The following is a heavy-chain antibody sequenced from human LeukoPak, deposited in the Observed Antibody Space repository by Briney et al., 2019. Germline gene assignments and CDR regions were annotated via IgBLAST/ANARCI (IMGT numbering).Heavy chain of an antibody. V-gene: IGHV3-30*02. J-gene: IGHJ4*02. CDR3: AKDTTALTYSGTDAFDY. D-gene: IGHD1-26*01. CDR1: GFTFSSYA. CDR2: IRYDGSNR. Sequence: PGGSLRLSCAASGFTFSSYAMSWVRQAPDKGLEWVAFIRYDGSNRWYADSIKGRFTISRDNSKNTLYLQMNSLRAEDTAVYYCAKDTTALTYSGTDAFDYWGQGTLVTVSS.